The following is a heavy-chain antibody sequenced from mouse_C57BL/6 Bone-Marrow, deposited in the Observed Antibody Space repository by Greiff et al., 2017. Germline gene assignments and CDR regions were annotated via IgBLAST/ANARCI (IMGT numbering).Heavy chain of an antibody. CDR3: ARDRARTGGAVDY. D-gene: IGHD4-1*01. CDR1: GYSITSGYY. J-gene: IGHJ2*01. Sequence: ESGPGLVKPSQSLSLSCSVTGYSITSGYYWNWIRPFPGNKLEWRGYISYDGSNNYNPSLKNRISITRDTSKKPFFLKWNSVTTEDTATYYGARDRARTGGAVDYWGQGTTLTVSA. CDR2: ISYDGSN. V-gene: IGHV3-6*01.